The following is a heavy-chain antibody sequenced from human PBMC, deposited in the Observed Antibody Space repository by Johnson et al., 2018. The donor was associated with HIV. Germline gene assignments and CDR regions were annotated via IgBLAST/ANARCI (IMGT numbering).Heavy chain of an antibody. CDR2: IIRDATTA. Sequence: LQLVESGGGLVKPGGSLRLSCAASGFTFSAYWMHWVRQAPGQGLVWVSRIIRDATTAIYADSVKGRFTISRDNAKNTLYLQMNSLRAEDTAVYYCAKAMGGWLLAHAFDIWGQGTMVTVSS. CDR3: AKAMGGWLLAHAFDI. J-gene: IGHJ3*02. V-gene: IGHV3-74*02. CDR1: GFTFSAYW. D-gene: IGHD3-22*01.